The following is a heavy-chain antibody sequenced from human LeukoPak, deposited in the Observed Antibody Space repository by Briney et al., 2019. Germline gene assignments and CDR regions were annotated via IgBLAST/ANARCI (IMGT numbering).Heavy chain of an antibody. D-gene: IGHD6-13*01. J-gene: IGHJ4*02. CDR3: ARGKPGIAAAGTG. CDR1: GFTFSSYW. Sequence: PGGSLRLSCAASGFTFSSYWMSWVRQAPGKGLEWVANIKQDGSEKYYVDSVKGRFTISRDNAKNSLYLQMNSLSAEDTAVYYCARGKPGIAAAGTGWGQGTLVTVSP. CDR2: IKQDGSEK. V-gene: IGHV3-7*01.